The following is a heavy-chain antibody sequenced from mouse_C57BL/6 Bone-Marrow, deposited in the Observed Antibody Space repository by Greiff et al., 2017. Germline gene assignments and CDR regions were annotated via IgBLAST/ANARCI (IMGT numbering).Heavy chain of an antibody. CDR1: GYTFTGYW. CDR3: ARLLLDY. V-gene: IGHV1-9*01. CDR2: ILPGSGST. Sequence: VQLQPSGAELMKPGASVKLSCKATGYTFTGYWIEWVKQRPGHGLEWIGEILPGSGSTNYNEKFKGKATFTADTSSSTAYMELRSLTSEDSAVYFCARLLLDYWGQGTTLTVSS. J-gene: IGHJ2*01. D-gene: IGHD2-1*01.